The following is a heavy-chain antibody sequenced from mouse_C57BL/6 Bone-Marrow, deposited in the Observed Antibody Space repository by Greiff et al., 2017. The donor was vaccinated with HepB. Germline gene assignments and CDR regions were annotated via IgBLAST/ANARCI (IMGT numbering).Heavy chain of an antibody. D-gene: IGHD2-3*01. J-gene: IGHJ4*01. CDR3: TTLGWLRRAMDY. Sequence: EVQLQQSGAELVRPGASVKLSCTASGFNIKDDYMHWVKQRPEQGLEWIGWIDPENGDTEYASKFQGKATITADTSSNTAYLQLSSLTSEDTAVYYCTTLGWLRRAMDYWGQGTSVTVSS. CDR2: IDPENGDT. CDR1: GFNIKDDY. V-gene: IGHV14-4*01.